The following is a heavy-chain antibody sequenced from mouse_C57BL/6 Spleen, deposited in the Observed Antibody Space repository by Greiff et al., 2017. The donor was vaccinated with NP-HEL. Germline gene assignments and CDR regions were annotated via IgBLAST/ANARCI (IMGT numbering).Heavy chain of an antibody. CDR3: AREYSNYGDYAMDY. J-gene: IGHJ4*01. V-gene: IGHV1-53*01. D-gene: IGHD2-5*01. CDR1: GYTFTSYW. CDR2: INPSNGGT. Sequence: QVQLQQPGTELVKPGASVKLSCKASGYTFTSYWMHWVKQRPGQGLEWIGNINPSNGGTTYNEKFKSKATLTVDKSSSTAYMQLSSLTSDDSAAYYCAREYSNYGDYAMDYWGQGTSVTVSS.